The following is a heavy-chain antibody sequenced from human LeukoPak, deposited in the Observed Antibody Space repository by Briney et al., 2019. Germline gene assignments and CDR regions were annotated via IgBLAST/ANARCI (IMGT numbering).Heavy chain of an antibody. CDR2: TYYKSKWYN. CDR3: GRVSSPWSPRDAFDI. D-gene: IGHD1-26*01. V-gene: IGHV6-1*01. J-gene: IGHJ3*02. CDR1: GDSVSSNSAT. Sequence: SQTLLLTCAISGDSVSSNSATWNWIRQSPSRGLEWLGRTYYKSKWYNDYAVSVKSRITINSDTSKNQFSLQLNSVTPEDTAVYYCGRVSSPWSPRDAFDIWGQGTMVTVSP.